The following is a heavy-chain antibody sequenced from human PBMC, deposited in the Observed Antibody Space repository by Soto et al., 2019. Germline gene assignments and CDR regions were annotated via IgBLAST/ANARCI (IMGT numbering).Heavy chain of an antibody. J-gene: IGHJ4*01. CDR2: INHSGST. CDR1: GGSFSGYY. D-gene: IGHD2-15*01. Sequence: LPETLSLTFAIYGGSFSGYYWSWIRQPPGKGLEWIGEINHSGSTNYNPSLKSRVTISVDTSKNQFSLKLSSVTAADTAVYYCARYGSGECNRGSCYSPFDYWGQGTLVTVSS. V-gene: IGHV4-34*01. CDR3: ARYGSGECNRGSCYSPFDY.